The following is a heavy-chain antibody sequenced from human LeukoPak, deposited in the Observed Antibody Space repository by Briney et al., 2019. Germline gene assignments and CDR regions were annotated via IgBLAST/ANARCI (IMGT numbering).Heavy chain of an antibody. J-gene: IGHJ6*02. V-gene: IGHV3-9*01. D-gene: IGHD6-13*01. CDR1: GFTFDDYA. CDR2: ISWNSGSI. CDR3: AYSPLAAGGMDV. Sequence: GGSLRLSCAASGFTFDDYAMHWVRQAPGKGLEWVSGISWNSGSIGYADSVKGRFTISRDNAKNSLYPQMNSLRAEDTALYYCAYSPLAAGGMDVWGQGTTVTVSS.